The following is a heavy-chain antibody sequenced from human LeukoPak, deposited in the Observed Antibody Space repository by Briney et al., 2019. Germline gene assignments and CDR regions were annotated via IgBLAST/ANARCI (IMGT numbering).Heavy chain of an antibody. CDR3: ARLGDYVPYYFDH. Sequence: SETLSLTCTVSGGSISSFYWSWIRQPPGKGLEWIGYIYYSGSTNYNPSLKSRVTISVDTSKNQFSLKLSSVTAADTAVYYCARLGDYVPYYFDHWGQGTLVTVSS. J-gene: IGHJ4*02. CDR2: IYYSGST. D-gene: IGHD4-17*01. V-gene: IGHV4-59*08. CDR1: GGSISSFY.